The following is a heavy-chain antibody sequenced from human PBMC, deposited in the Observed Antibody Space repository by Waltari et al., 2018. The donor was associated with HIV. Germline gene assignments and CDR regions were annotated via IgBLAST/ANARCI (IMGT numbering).Heavy chain of an antibody. V-gene: IGHV3-7*01. D-gene: IGHD2-2*01. CDR1: GFIFSNYW. Sequence: EVQLVESGGGLVQPGGSLRLSCVGSGFIFSNYWMTWVRQAPGKGLEWVSNIKQEGREKNYVDSVAGRFSISRDNANNSLYLQLNSLRDEDTAVYYCARVYSSTTGRALDYWGQGALVTVSS. CDR2: IKQEGREK. CDR3: ARVYSSTTGRALDY. J-gene: IGHJ4*02.